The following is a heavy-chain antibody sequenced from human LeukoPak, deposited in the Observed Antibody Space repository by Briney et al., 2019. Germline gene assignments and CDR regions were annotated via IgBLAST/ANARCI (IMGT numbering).Heavy chain of an antibody. D-gene: IGHD4-17*01. CDR1: GYSISSGYY. J-gene: IGHJ4*02. V-gene: IGHV4-38-2*02. CDR2: INHSGST. Sequence: SETLSLTCTVSGYSISSGYYWGWIRQSPGKGLEWIGEINHSGSTNYNPSLKSRVTISVDTPKNQFSLKLSSVTAADTAVYYCARVPTVTFFDYWGQGTLVTVSS. CDR3: ARVPTVTFFDY.